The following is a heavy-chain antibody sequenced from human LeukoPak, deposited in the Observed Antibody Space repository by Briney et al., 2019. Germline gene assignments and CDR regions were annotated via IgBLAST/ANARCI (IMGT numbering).Heavy chain of an antibody. D-gene: IGHD2-15*01. CDR2: INHSGST. CDR3: ARGTHWFDP. J-gene: IGHJ5*02. Sequence: SETLSLTCAVYGGSFSGYYWYWIRQPPGKGLEWIGEINHSGSTNYNPSLKSRVTISVDTSKNQFPLRLRSVTAADTAVYYCARGTHWFDPWGQGTLVTVSS. V-gene: IGHV4-34*01. CDR1: GGSFSGYY.